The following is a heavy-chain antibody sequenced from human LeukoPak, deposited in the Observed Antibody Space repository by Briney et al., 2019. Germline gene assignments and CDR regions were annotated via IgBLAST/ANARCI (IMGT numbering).Heavy chain of an antibody. V-gene: IGHV3-11*01. CDR3: ARSRSGWYGRFDY. D-gene: IGHD6-19*01. Sequence: RGSLRLSCADSGFTFSDYYMSWIRQAPGKGLEWVSYISSSGSTIYYADSVKGRFTISRDNAKNSLYLQMNSLRAEDTAVYYCARSRSGWYGRFDYWGQGTLVTVSS. J-gene: IGHJ4*02. CDR2: ISSSGSTI. CDR1: GFTFSDYY.